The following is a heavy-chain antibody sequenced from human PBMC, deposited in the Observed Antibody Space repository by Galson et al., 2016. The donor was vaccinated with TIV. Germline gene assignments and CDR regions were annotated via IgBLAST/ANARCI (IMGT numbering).Heavy chain of an antibody. CDR1: GFRFSSFA. D-gene: IGHD5-12*01. CDR3: AKFSGTYHNQYFFYY. J-gene: IGHJ4*02. Sequence: SLRLSCAASGFRFSSFAMGWVRQAPGKGLEWVSGIYGGGNDPFNADSAKGRFTISRDNSKNIVYLQMNSLRVEDSAIYYCAKFSGTYHNQYFFYYWGEGTVDT. CDR2: IYGGGNDP. V-gene: IGHV3-23*03.